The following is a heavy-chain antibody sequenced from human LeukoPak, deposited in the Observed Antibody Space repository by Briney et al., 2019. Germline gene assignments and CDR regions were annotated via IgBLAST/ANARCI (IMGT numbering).Heavy chain of an antibody. V-gene: IGHV4-61*02. CDR1: GGSISSGSYY. CDR3: ATAASVPAIYFAC. D-gene: IGHD2-15*01. CDR2: IYTSGST. Sequence: SDTLSLTCTVSGGSISSGSYYWSLIRHPPGNGLEGIGRIYTSGSTNYNPSLKSRGTISVDTSKNQFSLKLSSLTAPDTGAYYCATAASVPAIYFACWGQETLVTVYS. J-gene: IGHJ4*02.